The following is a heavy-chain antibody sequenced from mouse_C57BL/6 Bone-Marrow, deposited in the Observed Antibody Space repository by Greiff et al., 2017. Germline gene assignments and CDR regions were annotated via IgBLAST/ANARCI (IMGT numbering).Heavy chain of an antibody. CDR2: IWSGGST. D-gene: IGHD2-2*01. J-gene: IGHJ4*01. CDR3: AKKGYDGADY. Sequence: VKVVESGPGLVQPSQSLSITCTVSGFSLTSYGVHWVRQPPGKGLEWLGVIWSGGSTDYNAAFISRLSISKDNSKSQVFFKMNSLQADDTAIYYCAKKGYDGADYWGQGTSVTVSS. CDR1: GFSLTSYG. V-gene: IGHV2-4*01.